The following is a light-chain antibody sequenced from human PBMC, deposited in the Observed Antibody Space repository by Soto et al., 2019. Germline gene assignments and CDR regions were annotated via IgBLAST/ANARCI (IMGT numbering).Light chain of an antibody. V-gene: IGKV3-15*01. CDR3: QQYQDWPRT. Sequence: EIVLTQSPATLSLSAGERATLSCSASQIVSSSYLAWYQHRPGQAPRLLIYEVSTRATYIPARFSGRGSRTEFTLTISSLQAEDSAVYYCQQYQDWPRTFGQGTKVDIK. J-gene: IGKJ1*01. CDR2: EVS. CDR1: QIVSSSY.